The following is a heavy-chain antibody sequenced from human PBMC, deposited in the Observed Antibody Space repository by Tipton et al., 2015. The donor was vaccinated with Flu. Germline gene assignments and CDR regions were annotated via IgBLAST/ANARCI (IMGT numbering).Heavy chain of an antibody. CDR1: GGSISSSY. CDR3: ARSPSYSGSGIYPYYFDD. V-gene: IGHV4-4*07. D-gene: IGHD3-10*01. Sequence: TLSLTCTVSGGSISSSYWSWIRQPAGKGLEWIGRISTSGSTNYNASLRSRVTISGDTSKNQFSLQLNSVTAEDTAVYYCARSPSYSGSGIYPYYFDDWGQGTLVTVSS. J-gene: IGHJ4*02. CDR2: ISTSGST.